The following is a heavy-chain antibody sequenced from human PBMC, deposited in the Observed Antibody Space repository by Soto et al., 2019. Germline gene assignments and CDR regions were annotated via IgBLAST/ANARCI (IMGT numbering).Heavy chain of an antibody. J-gene: IGHJ4*02. V-gene: IGHV4-34*01. Sequence: QVQLQQWGAGLLKPSETLSLTCAVYGGSFSGYYWSWIRQPPGKGLEWIGEINHSGSTNYNPSLKGRVTIAVDPSKNQFPLKLSSVTAADTAVYYCARPAIAAAVSAFDYWGQGTLVTVSS. CDR1: GGSFSGYY. CDR3: ARPAIAAAVSAFDY. D-gene: IGHD6-13*01. CDR2: INHSGST.